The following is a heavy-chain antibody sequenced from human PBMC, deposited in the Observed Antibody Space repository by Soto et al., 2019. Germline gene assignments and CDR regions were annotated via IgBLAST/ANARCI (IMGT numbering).Heavy chain of an antibody. CDR1: GYTFTSYD. CDR3: ARGVELRYFDWLSYNYMDV. J-gene: IGHJ6*03. D-gene: IGHD3-9*01. V-gene: IGHV1-8*01. CDR2: MNPNSGNT. Sequence: QVQLVQSGAEVKKPGASVKVSCKASGYTFTSYDINWVRQATGHGLEWMGWMNPNSGNTGYAQKFQGRVTMTRNTSISTAYMELSSLRSEDTAVYYCARGVELRYFDWLSYNYMDVWGKGTTVTVSS.